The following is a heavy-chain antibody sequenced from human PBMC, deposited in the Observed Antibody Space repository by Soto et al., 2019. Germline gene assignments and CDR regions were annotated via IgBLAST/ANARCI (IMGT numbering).Heavy chain of an antibody. J-gene: IGHJ4*02. V-gene: IGHV4-59*01. D-gene: IGHD1-26*01. CDR2: IYYSGST. Sequence: SETLSLTCTVSGGSISSYYWSWIRQPPGKGLEWIGYIYYSGSTNYNPSLKSRVTISVDTSKNQFSLKLSSVTAADTAVYYCARDLSVGATTKGDFDYGGQGTLVTVSA. CDR3: ARDLSVGATTKGDFDY. CDR1: GGSISSYY.